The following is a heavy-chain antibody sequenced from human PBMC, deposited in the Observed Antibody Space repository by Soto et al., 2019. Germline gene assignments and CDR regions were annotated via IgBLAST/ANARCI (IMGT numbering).Heavy chain of an antibody. Sequence: QVQLVQSGAEVKKPGASVKVSCKASGYTFTNYGINWVRQAPGQGLEWMGWISAYNGNTNYAQKRQGRVTMTTDTSTSTAYMDLRSLRSDDTAVYYCARLWGYGDYGEMGYWGQGTLVTVSS. CDR2: ISAYNGNT. CDR1: GYTFTNYG. V-gene: IGHV1-18*01. D-gene: IGHD4-17*01. J-gene: IGHJ4*02. CDR3: ARLWGYGDYGEMGY.